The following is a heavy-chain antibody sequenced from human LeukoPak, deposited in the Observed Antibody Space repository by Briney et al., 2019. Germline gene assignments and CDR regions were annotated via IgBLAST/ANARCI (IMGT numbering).Heavy chain of an antibody. J-gene: IGHJ4*02. CDR2: INSDGSST. D-gene: IGHD1-26*01. CDR1: GFTFSSYW. CDR3: ARSSPSYHFDY. V-gene: IGHV3-74*01. Sequence: PGGSLRLSCAASGFTFSSYWMHWIRQAPGKGLVWVSRINSDGSSTSYADSVKGRFTISRDNAKNTLHLQMNSLRAEDTAVYYCARSSPSYHFDYWGQGTLVTVSS.